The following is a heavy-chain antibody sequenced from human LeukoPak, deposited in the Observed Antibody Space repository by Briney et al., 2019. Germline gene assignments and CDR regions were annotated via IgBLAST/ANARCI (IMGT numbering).Heavy chain of an antibody. Sequence: GGSLRLSCAASGFTFSSYAMHWVRQAPGKGLEWVAVISYDGSNKYYADSVKGRFTISRDNAKHSLYLQMNSLRAEDTALYFCAKDSEYSSSAVFDYWGQGTLVTVSS. V-gene: IGHV3-30-3*01. J-gene: IGHJ4*02. CDR2: ISYDGSNK. CDR3: AKDSEYSSSAVFDY. D-gene: IGHD6-6*01. CDR1: GFTFSSYA.